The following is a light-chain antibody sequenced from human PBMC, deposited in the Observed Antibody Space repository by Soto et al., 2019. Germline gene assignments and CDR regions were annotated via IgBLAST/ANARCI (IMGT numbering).Light chain of an antibody. Sequence: QLVLTQSPSVSGAPGQRVTISCSGSSSNIGAGHDVYWYQQLPGTAPKLLIYGNSNRPSGVPDRFSGSKSGTSASLAITGLQAEDEADYYCQSYDSSLSGVVFGGGTQLTVL. CDR1: SSNIGAGHD. CDR3: QSYDSSLSGVV. V-gene: IGLV1-40*01. CDR2: GNS. J-gene: IGLJ2*01.